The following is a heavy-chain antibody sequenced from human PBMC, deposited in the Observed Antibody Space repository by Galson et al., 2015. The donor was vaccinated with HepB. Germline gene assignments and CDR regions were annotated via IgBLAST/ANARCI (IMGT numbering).Heavy chain of an antibody. CDR1: GGCISNSY. D-gene: IGHD3-3*01. CDR2: IYDRGST. V-gene: IGHV4-59*08. CDR3: ARLDHDFLSGFYQPRGFDS. Sequence: SETLSLTCTVSGGCISNSYWNWIRQSPGKGLKWIGYIYDRGSTNYNPSLTSRVTMSLDKSKNQFSLKLTSVTAADTAVYYCARLDHDFLSGFYQPRGFDSWGQGTPVTVSS. J-gene: IGHJ5*01.